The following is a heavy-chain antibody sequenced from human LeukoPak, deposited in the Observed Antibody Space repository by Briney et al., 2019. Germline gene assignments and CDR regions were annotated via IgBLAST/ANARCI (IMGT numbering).Heavy chain of an antibody. V-gene: IGHV4-4*07. CDR2: IYYSGST. CDR1: SGFISAYY. J-gene: IGHJ6*03. Sequence: SETLSLTCSVSSGFISAYYWSWIRQPAGKGLEWIGSIYYSGSTYYNPPLKSRVTISVDTSKNQFSLKLSSVTAADTAVYYCARERRDGYNHYYYYNYMDVWGKGTTVTVSS. D-gene: IGHD5-24*01. CDR3: ARERRDGYNHYYYYNYMDV.